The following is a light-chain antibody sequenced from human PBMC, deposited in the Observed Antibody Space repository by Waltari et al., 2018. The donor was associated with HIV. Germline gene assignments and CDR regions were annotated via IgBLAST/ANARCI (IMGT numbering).Light chain of an antibody. Sequence: QTVVTQEPSFSVSPGGTVTLTCGLNSGSVSTSYYPSWYQQTPGQAPRTLIYSTNSRSSGVPDRFSGSILGNKAALTITGAQVDDECDYYCALYMGSAILFGGGTKLTVL. CDR3: ALYMGSAIL. V-gene: IGLV8-61*01. J-gene: IGLJ2*01. CDR2: STN. CDR1: SGSVSTSYY.